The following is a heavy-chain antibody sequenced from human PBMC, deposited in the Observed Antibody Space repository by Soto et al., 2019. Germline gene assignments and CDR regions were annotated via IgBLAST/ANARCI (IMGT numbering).Heavy chain of an antibody. CDR1: GGPFSGCA. J-gene: IGHJ6*02. Sequence: GGSLRLSCAASGGPFSGCALSWVRQAPGGGLEWVSFISSNGGYTNYADSVKGRFSISRDNSNNMLYLQMSSLRAGDSAIYYCLTWSHKVLTGRDGYGMDVWGQGTTVTVSS. CDR2: ISSNGGYT. CDR3: LTWSHKVLTGRDGYGMDV. V-gene: IGHV3-23*01. D-gene: IGHD3-9*01.